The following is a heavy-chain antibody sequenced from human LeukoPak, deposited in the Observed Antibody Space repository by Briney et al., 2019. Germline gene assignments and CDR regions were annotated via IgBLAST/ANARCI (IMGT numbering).Heavy chain of an antibody. J-gene: IGHJ4*02. V-gene: IGHV3-53*01. CDR2: IYSGGTT. CDR1: DFTVSSNY. Sequence: GGSLRLSCAASDFTVSSNYISWVRQAPGKGLGWVSVIYSGGTTYYADSATGGFTFSCHNSKNTLSLQMNRLTAEDTAVYYCALHDYDGKNSLDYWARGTLVTVSS. D-gene: IGHD4-23*01. CDR3: ALHDYDGKNSLDY.